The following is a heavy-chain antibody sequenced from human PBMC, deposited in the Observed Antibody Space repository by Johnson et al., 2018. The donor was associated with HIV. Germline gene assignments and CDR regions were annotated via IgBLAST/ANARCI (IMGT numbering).Heavy chain of an antibody. V-gene: IGHV3-74*02. CDR3: ARGALGSFDI. CDR2: IKTDGSNT. CDR1: GFTVSSNY. Sequence: VQLVESGGDLVQPGGSLRLSCAASGFTVSSNYMSWVRQAPGKGLEWVSNIKTDGSNTNYADSVKGRFTISRDNAKNTVYLQMDSLRDEDMAVYYCARGALGSFDIWGQGTMVTVSS. D-gene: IGHD3-10*01. J-gene: IGHJ3*02.